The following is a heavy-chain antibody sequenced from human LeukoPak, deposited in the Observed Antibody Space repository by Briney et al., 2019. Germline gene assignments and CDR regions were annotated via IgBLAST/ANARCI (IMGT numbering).Heavy chain of an antibody. D-gene: IGHD3-16*02. V-gene: IGHV1-69*04. CDR1: GGTSNSHA. J-gene: IGHJ4*02. CDR2: IIPNLGTT. Sequence: ASVKVSCKASGGTSNSHAISWVRQAPGQGLEWMGRIIPNLGTTNCAQNFQDRVTLTADKSTNTAYMELTSLTSGDTAVYYCATTNDGGSYQWGDFFDFWGQGTLVTVSS. CDR3: ATTNDGGSYQWGDFFDF.